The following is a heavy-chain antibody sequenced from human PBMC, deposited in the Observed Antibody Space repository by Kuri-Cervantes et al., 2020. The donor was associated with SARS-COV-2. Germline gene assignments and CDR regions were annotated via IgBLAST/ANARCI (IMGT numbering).Heavy chain of an antibody. V-gene: IGHV4-39*07. J-gene: IGHJ5*02. D-gene: IGHD3-22*01. CDR3: ARASEEHMIVVVITTGGWFDP. Sequence: GSLRLSCTVSGGSISSSSYYWGWIRQPPGKGLEWIGEINHSGSTNYNPSLKSRVTISVDTSKNQFSLKLSSVTAADTAVYYCARASEEHMIVVVITTGGWFDPWGQGTLATVSS. CDR2: INHSGST. CDR1: GGSISSSSYY.